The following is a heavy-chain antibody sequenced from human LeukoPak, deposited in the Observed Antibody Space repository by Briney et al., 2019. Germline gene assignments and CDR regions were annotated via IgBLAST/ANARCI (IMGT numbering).Heavy chain of an antibody. CDR1: GFTFSSYS. CDR3: ARDTLERRRAGLGD. CDR2: ISSSSSYI. J-gene: IGHJ4*02. Sequence: GGSLRLSCAASGFTFSSYSMNWVRQAPGKGLEWVSSISSSSSYIYYADSVKGRFTISRDNAKNSLYLQMNSLRAEDTAVCYCARDTLERRRAGLGDWGQGTLVTVSS. D-gene: IGHD1-1*01. V-gene: IGHV3-21*01.